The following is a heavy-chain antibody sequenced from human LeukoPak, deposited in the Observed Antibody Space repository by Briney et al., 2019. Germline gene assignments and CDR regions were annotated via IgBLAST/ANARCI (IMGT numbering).Heavy chain of an antibody. J-gene: IGHJ4*02. CDR2: ISGSGGST. V-gene: IGHV3-23*01. CDR3: AKGGRYRVGATYG. Sequence: QPGGSLRLSCAASGFTFSSYAMGWVRQAPGKGLEWVSAISGSGGSTYYADSVKGRFTISRDNSKNTLYLQMNSLRAEDTAVYYCAKGGRYRVGATYGWGQGTLVTVSS. D-gene: IGHD1-26*01. CDR1: GFTFSSYA.